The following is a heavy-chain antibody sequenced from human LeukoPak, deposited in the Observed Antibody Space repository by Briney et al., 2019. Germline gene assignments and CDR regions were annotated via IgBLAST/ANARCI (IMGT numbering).Heavy chain of an antibody. D-gene: IGHD6-13*01. CDR1: GGSISSYY. J-gene: IGHJ5*02. V-gene: IGHV4-59*12. CDR3: AREGIAAAGT. Sequence: TSETLSLTCTVSGGSISSYYWSWIRQPPGKGLEWIGYIYYSGSTNYNPSLKSRVTISVDTSKNQFSLKLTSVTAADTAVYYCAREGIAAAGTWGQGTLVTVSS. CDR2: IYYSGST.